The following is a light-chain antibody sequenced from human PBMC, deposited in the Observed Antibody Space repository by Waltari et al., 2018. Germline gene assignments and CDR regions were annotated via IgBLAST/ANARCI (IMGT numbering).Light chain of an antibody. Sequence: QSQLTQPPSASGTPGQRVTISCSGSDSNIGRNTVNWYQHLQGTAPKLLVYGRGQRPSEVPDRFSASKSGTSASLAISGLQSEDEATYYCAAWDDNVNGRVLFGGGTKLTVL. CDR3: AAWDDNVNGRVL. CDR2: GRG. CDR1: DSNIGRNT. V-gene: IGLV1-44*01. J-gene: IGLJ2*01.